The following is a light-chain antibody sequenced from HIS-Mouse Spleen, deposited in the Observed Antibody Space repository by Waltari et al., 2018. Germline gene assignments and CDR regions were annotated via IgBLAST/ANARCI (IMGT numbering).Light chain of an antibody. CDR3: YSTDSSGNHRV. CDR1: ALPKKY. CDR2: EDS. Sequence: SYELTQPPSASVSPGQTASITCSGDALPKKYPYWYQQQSGQAPVLVIYEDSKRPSGNPERFSGSSSGTMATLTISGAQVEDEADYYCYSTDSSGNHRVFGGGTKLTVL. V-gene: IGLV3-10*01. J-gene: IGLJ3*02.